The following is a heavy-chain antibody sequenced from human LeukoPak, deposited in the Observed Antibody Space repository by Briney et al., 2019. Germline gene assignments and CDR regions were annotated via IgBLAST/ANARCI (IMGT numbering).Heavy chain of an antibody. J-gene: IGHJ6*03. CDR2: ISYDGSSK. Sequence: GGSLRLSCEASGFTFSSYGMHWVRQAPGKGLEGVAVISYDGSSKDYADSVKGRFTISRDNSKNTLYLQMNSLTVEDTAVYYCAKAADQYYYSYFYYMDVWGKGTTVTASS. CDR1: GFTFSSYG. CDR3: AKAADQYYYSYFYYMDV. D-gene: IGHD2/OR15-2a*01. V-gene: IGHV3-30*18.